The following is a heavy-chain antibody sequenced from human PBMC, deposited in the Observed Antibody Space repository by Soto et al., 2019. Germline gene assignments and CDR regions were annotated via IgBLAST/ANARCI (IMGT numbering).Heavy chain of an antibody. V-gene: IGHV4-59*01. CDR2: IYYSEST. CDR1: GGSISSYY. D-gene: IGHD3-10*01. J-gene: IGHJ4*02. Sequence: XETLSLTCTVSGGSISSYYWSWIRQPPGKGLEWIGYIYYSESTNYNPSLKSRVTISVDTSKNQFSLKLSSVTAADTAVYYCARGRITMVRGVSPFDYWGQGTLVTVSS. CDR3: ARGRITMVRGVSPFDY.